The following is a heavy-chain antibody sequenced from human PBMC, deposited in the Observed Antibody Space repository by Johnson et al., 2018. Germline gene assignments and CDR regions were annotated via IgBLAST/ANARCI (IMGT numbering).Heavy chain of an antibody. J-gene: IGHJ3*02. CDR1: GYNFANYW. D-gene: IGHD3-22*01. V-gene: IGHV5-51*04. CDR2: VYPSDSDA. CDR3: ARPRSSGYYIRAFDI. Sequence: VQLVESGAEVRKPDESLTISCKGSGYNFANYWIGWVRQTPGKGLEWMGIVYPSDSDARYNPSFEGQVTISADKPINTAYLHWSSLKASDTAMYYCARPRSSGYYIRAFDIWGQGTVLSVS.